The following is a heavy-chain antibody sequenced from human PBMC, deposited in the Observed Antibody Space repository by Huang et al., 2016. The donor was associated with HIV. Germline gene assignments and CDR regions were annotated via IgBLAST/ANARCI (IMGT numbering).Heavy chain of an antibody. CDR1: GFTFNNYA. CDR3: ARGNMGGKYWGGAFDI. Sequence: QVQLVESGGGVVQPGRSLRVSCAASGFTFNNYAIHWVRQAVGRGVEWVAIISYEGTNEYCAESVKGRFTISRDNSKKTLYLQMNSLRAEDTAVYYCARGNMGGKYWGGAFDIWGLGTMVTVSS. CDR2: ISYEGTNE. D-gene: IGHD7-27*01. V-gene: IGHV3-30-3*01. J-gene: IGHJ3*02.